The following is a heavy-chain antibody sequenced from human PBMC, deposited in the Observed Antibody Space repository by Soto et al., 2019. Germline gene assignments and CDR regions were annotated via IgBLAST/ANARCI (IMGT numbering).Heavy chain of an antibody. J-gene: IGHJ6*02. V-gene: IGHV4-61*01. Sequence: SETLSLTCTVSGGSVSSGSYYWSWIRQPPGKGLEWIGYIYYSGSTNYNPSLKSRVTISVDTSKNKYSLKLSSVTAADTAVYYCARDRAPVGIAPVYYYYGMDVWGQGTTVTVSS. CDR2: IYYSGST. CDR1: GGSVSSGSYY. CDR3: ARDRAPVGIAPVYYYYGMDV. D-gene: IGHD6-13*01.